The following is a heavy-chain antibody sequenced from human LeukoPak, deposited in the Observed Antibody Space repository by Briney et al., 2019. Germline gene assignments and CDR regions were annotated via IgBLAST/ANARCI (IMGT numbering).Heavy chain of an antibody. V-gene: IGHV3-48*03. CDR2: ISSSGSTI. CDR3: ARGLTMVRGALRWFDP. D-gene: IGHD3-10*01. CDR1: GFTFSSYE. Sequence: GGSLRLSCAASGFTFSSYEMNWVRQAPGKGLEWVSYISSSGSTINYADSVKGRFTISRDNAKNSLYLQMNSLRAEDTAVYYCARGLTMVRGALRWFDPWGQGTLVTVSS. J-gene: IGHJ5*02.